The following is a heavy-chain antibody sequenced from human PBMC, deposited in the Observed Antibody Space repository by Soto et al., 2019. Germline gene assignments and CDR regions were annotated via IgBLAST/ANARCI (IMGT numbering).Heavy chain of an antibody. CDR3: AATSSSSGYYYYGMDV. CDR1: GGTFSSYA. V-gene: IGHV1-69*13. Sequence: GAAVKVSCKASGGTFSSYAISWVRQAPGQGLEWMGGIIPIFGTANYAQKFQGRVTITADESTSTAYMELSSLRSEDTAVYYCAATSSSSGYYYYGMDVWGQGTPVTVSS. CDR2: IIPIFGTA. J-gene: IGHJ6*02. D-gene: IGHD6-6*01.